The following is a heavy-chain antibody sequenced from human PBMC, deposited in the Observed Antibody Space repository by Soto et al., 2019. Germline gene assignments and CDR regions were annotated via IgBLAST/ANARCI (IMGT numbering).Heavy chain of an antibody. CDR1: GFTFSSYS. CDR2: ISSSSSYI. D-gene: IGHD3-3*01. Sequence: EVQLVESGGGLVQPGGSLRLSCAASGFTFSSYSMNWVRQAPGKGLEWVSSISSSSSYIYYADSVKGRFTISRDNAKNSLYLQMNSLRAEDTAVYYCARSIFGVVIIGSDYWGQGTLVTVSS. J-gene: IGHJ4*02. CDR3: ARSIFGVVIIGSDY. V-gene: IGHV3-21*01.